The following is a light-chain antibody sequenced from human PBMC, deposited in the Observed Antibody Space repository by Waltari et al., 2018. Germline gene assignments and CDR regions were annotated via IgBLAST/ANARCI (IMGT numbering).Light chain of an antibody. Sequence: EVVMTQSPATLSLSPGERATLSCRASQSVSTRLAWYQQKPGQAPRLLIYDASIRATGIPDRFSGSGSGTEFTLTISSLEPEDVALYFCQQESHLSHSFGQGTKVEIK. J-gene: IGKJ2*03. CDR2: DAS. V-gene: IGKV3D-15*01. CDR1: QSVSTR. CDR3: QQESHLSHS.